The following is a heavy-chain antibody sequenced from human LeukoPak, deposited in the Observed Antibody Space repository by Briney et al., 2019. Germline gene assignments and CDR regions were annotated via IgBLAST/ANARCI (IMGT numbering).Heavy chain of an antibody. D-gene: IGHD1-26*01. J-gene: IGHJ3*02. V-gene: IGHV3-53*01. CDR1: GFTVSSDY. Sequence: GGSLRLSCAASGFTVSSDYMSWVRQAPGKGLEWVSVIYSGGNTYYADSVKGLFTISRDNSKNTLYLQMNSLRAEDTAAYYCARKVGAIYLADFDIWGQGTMVAVSS. CDR2: IYSGGNT. CDR3: ARKVGAIYLADFDI.